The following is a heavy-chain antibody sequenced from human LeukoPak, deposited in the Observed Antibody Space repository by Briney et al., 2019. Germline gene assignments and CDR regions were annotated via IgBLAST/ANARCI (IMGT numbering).Heavy chain of an antibody. J-gene: IGHJ4*02. CDR2: ISGSGGST. V-gene: IGHV3-23*01. Sequence: SGGSLRLSCAASGFTFSSYAMSWVRQAPGKGLEWVSAISGSGGSTYYADSVKSRFTISRDNSKNTLYLQMNSLRAEDTAVYYCARHYDYIWGSYRYMPPDYWGQGTLVTVSS. CDR3: ARHYDYIWGSYRYMPPDY. D-gene: IGHD3-16*02. CDR1: GFTFSSYA.